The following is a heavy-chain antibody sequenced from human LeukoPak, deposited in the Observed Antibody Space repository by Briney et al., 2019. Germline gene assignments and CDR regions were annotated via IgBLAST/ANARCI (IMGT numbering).Heavy chain of an antibody. D-gene: IGHD6-13*01. CDR3: ARSLPTARQRYSSSWSGFDY. J-gene: IGHJ4*02. CDR1: GYTFTGYY. CDR2: INPNSGGT. Sequence: ASVKVSCKASGYTFTGYYMHWVRQAPGQGLEWMGWINPNSGGTNYAQKFQGRVTMTRDTSISTAYMELSSLRSEDTAVYYCARSLPTARQRYSSSWSGFDYWGQGTLVTVSS. V-gene: IGHV1-2*02.